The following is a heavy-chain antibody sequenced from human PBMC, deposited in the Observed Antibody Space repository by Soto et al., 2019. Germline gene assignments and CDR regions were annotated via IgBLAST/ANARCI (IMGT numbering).Heavy chain of an antibody. CDR2: IWYDGSNK. CDR1: GFTFSSYG. J-gene: IGHJ4*02. CDR3: ASIPRPGIAAAATDY. D-gene: IGHD6-13*01. Sequence: QVQLVESGGGVVQPGRSLRLSCAASGFTFSSYGMHWVRQAPGKGLEWVAVIWYDGSNKYYADSVKCRFSISRDNSKNPLYLQMNSLRAEDTAVYYCASIPRPGIAAAATDYWGQGTLVTVSS. V-gene: IGHV3-33*01.